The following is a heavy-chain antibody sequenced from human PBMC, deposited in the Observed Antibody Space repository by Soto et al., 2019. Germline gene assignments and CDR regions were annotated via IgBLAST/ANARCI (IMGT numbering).Heavy chain of an antibody. V-gene: IGHV3-30*18. Sequence: GGSLRLSCAASGFTFSSYGMHWVRQAPGKGLEWVAVISYDGSNKYYADSVKGRFTISRDNSKNTLYLQMNSLRAEDTAVYYCAKGGIAVAGTRPSYDSSGYYGGYWGQGTLVTVSS. CDR1: GFTFSSYG. CDR2: ISYDGSNK. CDR3: AKGGIAVAGTRPSYDSSGYYGGY. D-gene: IGHD3-22*01. J-gene: IGHJ4*02.